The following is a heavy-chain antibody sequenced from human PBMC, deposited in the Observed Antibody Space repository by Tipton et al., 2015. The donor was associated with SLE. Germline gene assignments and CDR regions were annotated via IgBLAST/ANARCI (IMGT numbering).Heavy chain of an antibody. D-gene: IGHD3-16*01. Sequence: TLSLTCTVSGGSISSHYWNWIRQPPGKELEWIGFLHSSGNTNYNPTLMSRVTISGDTSRNQFSLTLTSVTASDSAMYYCARASTYAGNYYLYAMDVWGQGTTVTVSS. CDR1: GGSISSHY. V-gene: IGHV4-4*08. J-gene: IGHJ6*02. CDR2: LHSSGNT. CDR3: ARASTYAGNYYLYAMDV.